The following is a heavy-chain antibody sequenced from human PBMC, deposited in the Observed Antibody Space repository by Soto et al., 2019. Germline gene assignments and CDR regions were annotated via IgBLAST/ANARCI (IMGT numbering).Heavy chain of an antibody. D-gene: IGHD1-1*01. CDR1: GGSISSGDYS. CDR2: IYYIGST. Sequence: TSETLSLTCTVSGGSISSGDYSWSWIRQPPGKGLEWVGHIYYIGSTYYNPSLKSRITISIDTSKKQFSLKLSSVTAADTAVYYCARLDIGTTRSFDYWGHGSLVTVSS. V-gene: IGHV4-30-4*01. CDR3: ARLDIGTTRSFDY. J-gene: IGHJ4*01.